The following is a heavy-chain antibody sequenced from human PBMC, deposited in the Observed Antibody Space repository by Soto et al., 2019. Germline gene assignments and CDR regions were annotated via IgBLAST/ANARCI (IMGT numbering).Heavy chain of an antibody. CDR3: ARGLAYEGYFDY. J-gene: IGHJ4*02. D-gene: IGHD3-22*01. V-gene: IGHV1-69*12. CDR1: GGTFSNYA. CDR2: IILPFGTP. Sequence: QVRLVQSGAEVKKPGSSVKVSCKASGGTFSNYAISWVRQAPGQGLEWMGVIILPFGTPNYAQKFQGSVTISADESMTTVYMEVSGLRSEDTAVYYCARGLAYEGYFDYWGRGTLVTVSS.